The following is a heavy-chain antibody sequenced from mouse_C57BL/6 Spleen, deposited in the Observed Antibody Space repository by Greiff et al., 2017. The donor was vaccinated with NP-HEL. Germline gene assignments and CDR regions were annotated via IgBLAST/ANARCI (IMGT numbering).Heavy chain of an antibody. CDR3: ARNNDGYFDV. V-gene: IGHV2-2*01. Sequence: VMLVESGPGLVQPSQSLSITCTVSGFSLTSYGVHWVRQSPGKGLEWLGVIWSGGSTDYNAAFISRLSISKDNSKSPVFCKMNSLQADDTAIYYCARNNDGYFDVWGTGTTVTVSS. CDR2: IWSGGST. CDR1: GFSLTSYG. J-gene: IGHJ1*03. D-gene: IGHD2-12*01.